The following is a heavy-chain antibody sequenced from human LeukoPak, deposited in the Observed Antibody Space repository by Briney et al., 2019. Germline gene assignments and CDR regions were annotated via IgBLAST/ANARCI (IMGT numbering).Heavy chain of an antibody. D-gene: IGHD1-26*01. CDR1: GDSVRGVANR. CDR2: IYGSMST. CDR3: ARDLQVACGRVSTFQF. J-gene: IGHJ4*02. Sequence: SETLSLTCTVPGDSVRGVANRSSWIRQPAGKGLEWIGRIYGSMSTQNNPSHQYNPSLKSRVTISADTSRNQFSLQLRSVTAAETAMYYSARDLQVACGRVSTFQFWGQGIPVIVSS. V-gene: IGHV4-61*02.